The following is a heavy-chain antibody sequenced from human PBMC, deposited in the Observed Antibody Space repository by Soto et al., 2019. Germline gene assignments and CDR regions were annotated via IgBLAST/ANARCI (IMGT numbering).Heavy chain of an antibody. Sequence: SESLSLTCSIYGGSLSGYYWRWIRQTPGKGLEWIGEINHSGDTNYNPSLKSRVTISVDSSKKSFSLKLTSVTAADTAVYYCAREYYDILTGQGVWGQGTMVTVSS. CDR2: INHSGDT. CDR1: GGSLSGYY. CDR3: AREYYDILTGQGV. D-gene: IGHD3-9*01. J-gene: IGHJ3*01. V-gene: IGHV4-34*01.